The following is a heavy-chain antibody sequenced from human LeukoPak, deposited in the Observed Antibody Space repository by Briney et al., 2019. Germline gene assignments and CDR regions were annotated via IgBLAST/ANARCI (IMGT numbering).Heavy chain of an antibody. J-gene: IGHJ6*02. CDR3: ARVNSPDYGYYYYYGMDV. Sequence: ASVKVSCKASGYTFTSYDINWVRQATGQGLEWMGWMNPNSGNTGYAQKFQGRVTMTRNTSISTAYMKLSSLRSEDTAVYYCARVNSPDYGYYYYYGMDVWGQGTTVTVSS. CDR2: MNPNSGNT. CDR1: GYTFTSYD. V-gene: IGHV1-8*01. D-gene: IGHD3-16*01.